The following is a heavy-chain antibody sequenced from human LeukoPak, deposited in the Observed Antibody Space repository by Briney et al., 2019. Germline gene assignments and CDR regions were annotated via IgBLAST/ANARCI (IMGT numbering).Heavy chain of an antibody. Sequence: GGFLRLSCAASGFTFSSYGMHWVRQAPGKGLEWVAVISYDGSNKYYADSVKGRFTISRDNSKNTLYLQMNSLRAEDTAVYYCAKGATSSGWYGEFDYWGQGTLVTVSS. CDR2: ISYDGSNK. J-gene: IGHJ4*02. V-gene: IGHV3-30*18. D-gene: IGHD6-19*01. CDR1: GFTFSSYG. CDR3: AKGATSSGWYGEFDY.